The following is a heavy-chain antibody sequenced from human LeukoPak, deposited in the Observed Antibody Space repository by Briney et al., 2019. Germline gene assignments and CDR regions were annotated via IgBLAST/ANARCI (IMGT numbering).Heavy chain of an antibody. V-gene: IGHV3-23*01. J-gene: IGHJ4*02. CDR3: AKRQVFRANFGATDY. Sequence: GALRLSCAASGFTFGNYGMSWVRQAPGKGLEWVSAISGSGGSTYYADSVKGRFTISRDNSKNTLYLQMNSLRAEDTAVYYCAKRQVFRANFGATDYWGQGTLVTVSS. D-gene: IGHD3-10*01. CDR1: GFTFGNYG. CDR2: ISGSGGST.